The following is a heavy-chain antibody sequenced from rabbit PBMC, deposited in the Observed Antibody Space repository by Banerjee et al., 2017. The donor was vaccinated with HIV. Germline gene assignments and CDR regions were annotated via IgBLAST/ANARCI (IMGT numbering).Heavy chain of an antibody. Sequence: QEQLVESGGGLVQPGGSLKLSCKASGFDFSSAYYMCWVRQAPGKGLEWIACIYAGSSDITYYASWAKGRFTISKTSSTTVTLQMTSLTAADTATYFCARDLGYSNTLWGPGTLVTVS. CDR3: ARDLGYSNTL. CDR2: IYAGSSDIT. J-gene: IGHJ4*01. V-gene: IGHV1S45*01. D-gene: IGHD4-1*01. CDR1: GFDFSSAYY.